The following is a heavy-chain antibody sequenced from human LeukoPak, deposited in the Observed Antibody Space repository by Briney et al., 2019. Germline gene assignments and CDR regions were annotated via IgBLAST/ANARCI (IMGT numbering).Heavy chain of an antibody. CDR1: GFTFNSYA. CDR2: ISGSGGGT. Sequence: GGSLRLSCAASGFTFNSYAMSWVRQAPEKGLEWVATISGSGGGTYYADSVKGRITISRDDSKNTLYLQMNSLRAEDTAVYYCAKDLGRYRNNYFDYWGQGTLGTVSS. D-gene: IGHD1-26*01. J-gene: IGHJ4*02. CDR3: AKDLGRYRNNYFDY. V-gene: IGHV3-23*01.